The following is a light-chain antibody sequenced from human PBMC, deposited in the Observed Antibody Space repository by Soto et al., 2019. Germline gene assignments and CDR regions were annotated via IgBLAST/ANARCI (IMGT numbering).Light chain of an antibody. CDR1: SSDVGRYNY. CDR3: SSFTNTSTPVV. J-gene: IGLJ2*01. Sequence: QSALTQPASVSGSPGQSITISCTGTSSDVGRYNYVSWYQQHPGKAPKVMIYDVTYRPSGIANRFSGSKSGTTASLTISGLQADDEADYYCSSFTNTSTPVVFGGGTKLTVL. CDR2: DVT. V-gene: IGLV2-14*01.